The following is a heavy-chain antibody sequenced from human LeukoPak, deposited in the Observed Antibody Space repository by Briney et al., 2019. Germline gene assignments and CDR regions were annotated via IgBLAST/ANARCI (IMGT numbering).Heavy chain of an antibody. Sequence: KSAETLSLTCSVSGRPISSYYWSWLRQPPGKGREGLGYIYYSGSTNYNPSLKSRVTISVDTSKNQFSLKLSSVTAADTAVYYCARVSRCAEAGLWLDYWGKGTMVTVSS. CDR2: IYYSGST. D-gene: IGHD6-19*01. CDR1: GRPISSYY. CDR3: ARVSRCAEAGLWLDY. V-gene: IGHV4-59*01. J-gene: IGHJ4*02.